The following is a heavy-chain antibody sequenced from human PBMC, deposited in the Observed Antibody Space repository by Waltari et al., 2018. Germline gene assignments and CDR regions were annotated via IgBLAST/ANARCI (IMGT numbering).Heavy chain of an antibody. CDR1: GASTSSYY. J-gene: IGHJ3*02. D-gene: IGHD1-26*01. Sequence: QVQLQESGPGLVKPSETLSLTCTVSGASTSSYYWSWIRQSAGKGLEWIGRFYTSGGPNYNPSLKSRVTMSVDTSKNQFSLKLSSVTAADTAVYYCARDGGLVGPTMASAFDIWGLGTMVTVSS. CDR3: ARDGGLVGPTMASAFDI. CDR2: FYTSGGP. V-gene: IGHV4-4*07.